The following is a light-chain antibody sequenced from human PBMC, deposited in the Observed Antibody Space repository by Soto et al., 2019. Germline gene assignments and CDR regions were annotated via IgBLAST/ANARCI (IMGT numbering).Light chain of an antibody. CDR2: EAS. Sequence: DIQMTQSPSTLSASIGDRVTITCRASQTVDTWLAWYQQKPGKAPKVLIYEASSLESGVPSRFSGSGSGTDFSLTISSLQPEDFATYYCQQYSSHDLLTFGGGTKVDIK. CDR1: QTVDTW. J-gene: IGKJ4*01. CDR3: QQYSSHDLLT. V-gene: IGKV1-5*01.